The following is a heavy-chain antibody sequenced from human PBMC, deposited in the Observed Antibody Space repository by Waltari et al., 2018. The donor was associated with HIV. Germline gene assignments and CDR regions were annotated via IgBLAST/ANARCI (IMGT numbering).Heavy chain of an antibody. J-gene: IGHJ4*02. Sequence: QVQLVQSGAEVKKPGASVKVSCKASGYTFTGYYMHWVRQAPGHGLEWMGWINPNSGGTNYAQKFQGRVTMTRDTSISTAYMELSRLRSDDTAVYYCARDRTYYYDSSGYSYFDYWGQGTLVTVSS. CDR3: ARDRTYYYDSSGYSYFDY. CDR2: INPNSGGT. D-gene: IGHD3-22*01. CDR1: GYTFTGYY. V-gene: IGHV1-2*02.